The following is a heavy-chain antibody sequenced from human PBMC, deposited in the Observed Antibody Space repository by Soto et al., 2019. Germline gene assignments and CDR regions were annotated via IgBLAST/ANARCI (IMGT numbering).Heavy chain of an antibody. J-gene: IGHJ6*02. D-gene: IGHD3-10*01. CDR1: GFTFSSYS. CDR2: ISSSSSYI. CDR3: ARDPMAFMVRGVFYYYCMSV. Sequence: PGGSLRLSCAASGFTFSSYSMNWVRQAPGKGLEWVSSISSSSSYIYYADSVKGRFTISRDNAKNSLYLQMNSLRAEDTAVYYCARDPMAFMVRGVFYYYCMSVCDPGTTGTVSS. V-gene: IGHV3-21*01.